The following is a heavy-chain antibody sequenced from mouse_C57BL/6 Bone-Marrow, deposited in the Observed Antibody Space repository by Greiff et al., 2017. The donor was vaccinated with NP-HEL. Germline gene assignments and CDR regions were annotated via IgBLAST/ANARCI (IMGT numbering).Heavy chain of an antibody. CDR1: GFSFNTYA. J-gene: IGHJ1*03. CDR2: IRSKSNNYAT. V-gene: IGHV10-1*01. D-gene: IGHD1-1*01. CDR3: VRRNYGSTPWYFGV. Sequence: EVKLMESGGGLVQPKGSLKLSCAASGFSFNTYAMNWVRQAPGKGLEWVARIRSKSNNYATYYADSVKDRFTITRDDSESMLYLQMNNLTTEDTAMYYCVRRNYGSTPWYFGVWGTGTTVTVSS.